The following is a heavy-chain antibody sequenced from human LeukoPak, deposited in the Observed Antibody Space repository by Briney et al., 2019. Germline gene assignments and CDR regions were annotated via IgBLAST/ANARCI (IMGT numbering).Heavy chain of an antibody. CDR1: GGSFSSYY. D-gene: IGHD2-2*01. J-gene: IGHJ4*02. CDR2: INHSGST. CDR3: AGGYCSSTSCYAEARDY. V-gene: IGHV4-34*01. Sequence: SETLSLTCAVYGGSFSSYYWSWIRQPPGKGLEWIGEINHSGSTNYNPSLKSRVTISVDTSKNQFSLKLSSVTAADTAVYYCAGGYCSSTSCYAEARDYWGQGTLVTVSS.